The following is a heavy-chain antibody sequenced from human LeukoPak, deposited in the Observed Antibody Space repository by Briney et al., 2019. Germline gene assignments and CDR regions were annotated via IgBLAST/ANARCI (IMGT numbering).Heavy chain of an antibody. CDR2: INHSGST. D-gene: IGHD3-10*01. CDR1: GGSFSGYY. CDR3: ARGPPRRLLWFGELLYSASFDY. J-gene: IGHJ4*02. Sequence: SETLSLTCAVSGGSFSGYYWSWIRQPPGKGLEWIGEINHSGSTNYNPSLKSRVTISVDTSKNQFSLKLSSVTAADTAVYYCARGPPRRLLWFGELLYSASFDYWGQGTLVTVSS. V-gene: IGHV4-34*01.